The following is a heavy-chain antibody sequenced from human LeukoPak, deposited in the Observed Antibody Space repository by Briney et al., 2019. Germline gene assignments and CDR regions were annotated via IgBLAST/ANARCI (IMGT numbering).Heavy chain of an antibody. CDR1: GFTFSSYA. D-gene: IGHD6-19*01. CDR2: ISGSGGST. Sequence: PGGSLRLSCAASGFTFSSYAMSWVRQAPGKGLEWVSAISGSGGSTYYADSVKGRFTISRDNSKNTLYLQMNSLRAEDTAVYYCARDSRRIAVAGRFDYWGQGTLVTVSS. V-gene: IGHV3-23*01. J-gene: IGHJ4*02. CDR3: ARDSRRIAVAGRFDY.